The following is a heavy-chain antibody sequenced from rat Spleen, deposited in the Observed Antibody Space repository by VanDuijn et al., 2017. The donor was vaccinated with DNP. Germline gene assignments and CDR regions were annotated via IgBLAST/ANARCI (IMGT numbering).Heavy chain of an antibody. D-gene: IGHD1-3*01. CDR1: GFTFSDHN. CDR3: ATLWTLTY. Sequence: EVQLVESGGGLVQPGRSMRLSCTASGFTFSDHNMAWVRQAPKKGLEWVASISTDGINTYYRDSVKGRFTISRDNAQNTLYLQMDSLRSEDTATYYCATLWTLTYWGQGTLVTVSS. V-gene: IGHV5-25*01. CDR2: ISTDGINT. J-gene: IGHJ3*01.